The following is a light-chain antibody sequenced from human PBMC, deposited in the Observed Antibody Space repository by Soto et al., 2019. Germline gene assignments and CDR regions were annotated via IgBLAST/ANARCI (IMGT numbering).Light chain of an antibody. V-gene: IGKV1-5*03. J-gene: IGKJ1*01. CDR3: QQYYNLWT. Sequence: DIQMTQSPSTLSASVGDRVTITCRASQSINNWLAWYQKKPGKAPNLLIYKASSLDSGVPSRFSGSGSGTEFTLTITSLQPDHFATYYCQQYYNLWTFGQGTKVEIK. CDR2: KAS. CDR1: QSINNW.